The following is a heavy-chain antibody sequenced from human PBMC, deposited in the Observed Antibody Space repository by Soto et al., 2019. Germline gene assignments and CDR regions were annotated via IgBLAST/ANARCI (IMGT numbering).Heavy chain of an antibody. V-gene: IGHV3-15*01. Sequence: GGSLRLSCAASGFTFSNAWMSWVRQAPGKVLEWVGRIKSKTDGGTTDYAAPVKGRFTISRDDSKNTLYLQMNSLKTEHTAVYYCTTGLMTTLVTYAFDIWGQGTRVTVSS. D-gene: IGHD3-16*01. CDR2: IKSKTDGGTT. J-gene: IGHJ3*02. CDR1: GFTFSNAW. CDR3: TTGLMTTLVTYAFDI.